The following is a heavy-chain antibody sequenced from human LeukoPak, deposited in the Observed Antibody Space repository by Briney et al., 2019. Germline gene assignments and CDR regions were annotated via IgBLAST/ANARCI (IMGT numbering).Heavy chain of an antibody. D-gene: IGHD3-9*01. V-gene: IGHV1-46*01. J-gene: IGHJ4*02. Sequence: ASVKVSCKASGYTFTSYYMHWVRQAPGQGLGWMGIINPSGGSTSYAQKFQGRVTMTRDTSTSTVYMELSSLRSEDTAVYYCARDPGQYDILTGYSGDFDYWGQGTLVTVSS. CDR2: INPSGGST. CDR3: ARDPGQYDILTGYSGDFDY. CDR1: GYTFTSYY.